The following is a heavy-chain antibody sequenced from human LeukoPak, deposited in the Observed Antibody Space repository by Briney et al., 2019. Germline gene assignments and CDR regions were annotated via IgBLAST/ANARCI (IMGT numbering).Heavy chain of an antibody. CDR2: ISSSSSYI. CDR1: GFTFSSYS. CDR3: ARKRSYYDSVGFDY. J-gene: IGHJ4*02. D-gene: IGHD3-22*01. V-gene: IGHV3-21*01. Sequence: GGSLRLSCAASGFTFSSYSMNWVRQAPGKGLEWVSAISSSSSYIYYADSVKGRFTISRDNAKNSLYLQMNSLRAEDTAVYYCARKRSYYDSVGFDYWGQGTLVTVSS.